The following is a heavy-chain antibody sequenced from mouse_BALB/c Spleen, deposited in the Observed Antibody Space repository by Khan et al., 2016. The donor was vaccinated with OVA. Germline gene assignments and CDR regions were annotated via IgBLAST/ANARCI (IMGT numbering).Heavy chain of an antibody. CDR3: ENHGSSSAWLTY. CDR1: GYTFTSYW. Sequence: QVQLKESGAELAKPGASVKMSCKASGYTFTSYWMHWVKQRPGQGLEWIGYINPSTGYTEYNQRFKDKATLTADKSSSTAYMQLSSLTSEESAVYYGENHGSSSAWLTYWGQGTLVTVSA. D-gene: IGHD1-1*01. CDR2: INPSTGYT. J-gene: IGHJ3*01. V-gene: IGHV1-7*01.